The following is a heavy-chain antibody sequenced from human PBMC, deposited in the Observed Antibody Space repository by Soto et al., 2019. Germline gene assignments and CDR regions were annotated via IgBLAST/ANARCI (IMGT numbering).Heavy chain of an antibody. D-gene: IGHD3-22*01. CDR1: CGSLIGYY. Sequence: SGTLSLTCAVYCGSLIGYYWIWSRQPPGKGLDWIGEIDHSLRTKYSPSLKSRFTMSVDTSKNQFSLKLSSVTAADTAVYYCARWDSGDAHDSNADAFDIWGQGTMVTVSS. J-gene: IGHJ3*02. V-gene: IGHV4-34*10. CDR2: IDHSLRT. CDR3: ARWDSGDAHDSNADAFDI.